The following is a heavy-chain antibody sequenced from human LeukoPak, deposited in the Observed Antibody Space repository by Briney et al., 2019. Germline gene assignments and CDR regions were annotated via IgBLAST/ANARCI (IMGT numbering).Heavy chain of an antibody. Sequence: PSQTLSLTSTVSGGSPCRGVHYWSWASHPPRDCLGWLGYIYYSGSTYYHPYLKSRVTISVDTSKNQFSLKLSSVTAADTAVYYCASILTAGIQLWPRAFDIWGQGTMVTVSS. D-gene: IGHD5-18*01. J-gene: IGHJ3*02. CDR1: GGSPCRGVHY. V-gene: IGHV4-30-4*08. CDR2: IYYSGST. CDR3: ASILTAGIQLWPRAFDI.